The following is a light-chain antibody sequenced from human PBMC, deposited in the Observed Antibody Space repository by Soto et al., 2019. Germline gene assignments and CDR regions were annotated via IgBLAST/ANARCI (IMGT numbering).Light chain of an antibody. Sequence: QTVVTQPPSASGTPGQRVTISCSGSSSNIGSNTVNWYQHLPGTAPKLLIYSNDQRPSGVPDRFSGSKSGTSASLAISGLQSEDEADYYCAAWDDSLNAVVFGGGTKLTV. CDR2: SND. V-gene: IGLV1-44*01. CDR1: SSNIGSNT. CDR3: AAWDDSLNAVV. J-gene: IGLJ2*01.